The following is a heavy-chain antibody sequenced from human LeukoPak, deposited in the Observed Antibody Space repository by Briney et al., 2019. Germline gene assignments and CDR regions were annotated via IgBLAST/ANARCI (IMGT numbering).Heavy chain of an antibody. Sequence: ASVKVSCKASGYTFTSYGISWVRQAPGQGLEWMGWISGYNGYTHYAHDLQGRVTMTTDTSTSTAYMELRSLRSDDTAVYYCARDEARYSSGYYPNWFDPWGQGTLVTVSS. CDR2: ISGYNGYT. D-gene: IGHD3-22*01. V-gene: IGHV1-18*01. CDR3: ARDEARYSSGYYPNWFDP. CDR1: GYTFTSYG. J-gene: IGHJ5*02.